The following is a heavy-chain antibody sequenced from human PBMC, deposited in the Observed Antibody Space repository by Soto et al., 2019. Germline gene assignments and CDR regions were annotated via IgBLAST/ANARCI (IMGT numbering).Heavy chain of an antibody. CDR3: ARAKGSEFFVLMLYAYNWFDP. D-gene: IGHD2-8*01. Sequence: ASVKVSCKASGYTFTSYDINWVRQATAQGLEWMGWMNPNSGNTGYAQKFQGRVTMTRNTSISTAYMELSSLRSEDTAVYYCARAKGSEFFVLMLYAYNWFDPWGQGTLVTVSS. J-gene: IGHJ5*02. CDR2: MNPNSGNT. V-gene: IGHV1-8*01. CDR1: GYTFTSYD.